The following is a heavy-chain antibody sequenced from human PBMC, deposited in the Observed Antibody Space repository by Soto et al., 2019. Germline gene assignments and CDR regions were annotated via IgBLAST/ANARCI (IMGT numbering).Heavy chain of an antibody. CDR3: ARRYSSSWSGFDP. Sequence: GGSLRLSCAASGVTFSSYWMSWVRQAPGKGLEWVANIKQDGGEKYYVDSVKGRFTISRDNAKNSLYLQMNSLRAEDTALYYCARRYSSSWSGFDPWGQGTLVTVSS. CDR2: IKQDGGEK. V-gene: IGHV3-7*01. D-gene: IGHD6-13*01. J-gene: IGHJ5*02. CDR1: GVTFSSYW.